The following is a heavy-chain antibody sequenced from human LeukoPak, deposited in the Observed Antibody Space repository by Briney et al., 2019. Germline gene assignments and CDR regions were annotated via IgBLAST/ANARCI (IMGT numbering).Heavy chain of an antibody. CDR2: ISGSGGST. V-gene: IGHV3-23*01. Sequence: GGSLRLSCAASGFTFSSYAMNWVRQAPGKGLEWVSAISGSGGSTYYAASVKGRFTISRDNSKNTLSLQMNSLRAEDTAVYYCAKNPTVTTRSYFDYWGQGTLVTVSS. CDR3: AKNPTVTTRSYFDY. D-gene: IGHD4-17*01. CDR1: GFTFSSYA. J-gene: IGHJ4*02.